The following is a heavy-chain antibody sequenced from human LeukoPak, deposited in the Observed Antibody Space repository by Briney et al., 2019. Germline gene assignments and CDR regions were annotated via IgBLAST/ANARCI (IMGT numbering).Heavy chain of an antibody. Sequence: SETLSLTCTVSGGSISSSSYYWGWIRQPPGRGLEWIGNIYYSGSTYYNPSLKSRVTISVDTSKNQFSLKLSSVTAADTAVYYCARLVVTETTIKHWGQGTLVSVSS. CDR1: GGSISSSSYY. D-gene: IGHD1-7*01. V-gene: IGHV4-39*01. CDR3: ARLVVTETTIKH. CDR2: IYYSGST. J-gene: IGHJ4*02.